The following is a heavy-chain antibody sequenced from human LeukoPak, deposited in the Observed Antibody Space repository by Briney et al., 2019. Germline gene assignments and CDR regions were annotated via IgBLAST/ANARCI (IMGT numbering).Heavy chain of an antibody. Sequence: SQTLSLTCTVSGGTISSGDYYWSWIRQPPGKGLEWIGYIYYSGSAYYNPSLKSRVTISVDTSKNQFSLKLSSVTAADTAVYYCARVSTYYYDSSGYYVDYWGQGTLVTVSS. CDR1: GGTISSGDYY. J-gene: IGHJ4*02. D-gene: IGHD3-22*01. V-gene: IGHV4-30-4*08. CDR2: IYYSGSA. CDR3: ARVSTYYYDSSGYYVDY.